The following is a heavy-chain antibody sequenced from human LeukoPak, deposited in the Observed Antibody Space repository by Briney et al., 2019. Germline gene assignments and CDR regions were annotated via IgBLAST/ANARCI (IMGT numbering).Heavy chain of an antibody. Sequence: SETLSLTCTVSGGSMSPYHWGWIRQPPGKGLEWTGYIYYSGTTNYNPSLKSRVTISVDTSKSQFSLQLTSATAADTAIYYCATGRSIRYFDYWGQGTLLSVSS. J-gene: IGHJ4*02. CDR1: GGSMSPYH. CDR2: IYYSGTT. CDR3: ATGRSIRYFDY. D-gene: IGHD3-9*01. V-gene: IGHV4-59*08.